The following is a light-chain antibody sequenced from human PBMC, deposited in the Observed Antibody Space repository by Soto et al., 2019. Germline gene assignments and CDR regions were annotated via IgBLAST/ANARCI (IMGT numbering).Light chain of an antibody. CDR2: DNN. CDR3: GTWDSSLSAVV. CDR1: ASTIGNNY. V-gene: IGLV1-51*01. Sequence: QSVLTQPPSVSAAPGQKFPSSGFGSASTIGNNYVSCYQQLPGTAPKLLIYDNNKRPSGIPDRFSGSKSGTSATLGITGLQTGDEADYYCGTWDSSLSAVVFGGGTKLTVL. J-gene: IGLJ2*01.